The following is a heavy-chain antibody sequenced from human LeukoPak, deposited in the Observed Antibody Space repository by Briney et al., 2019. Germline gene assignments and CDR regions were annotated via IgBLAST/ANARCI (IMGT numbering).Heavy chain of an antibody. D-gene: IGHD4-17*01. CDR2: NYTSGST. CDR1: GGSISSYY. Sequence: SETLSLTCTVSGGSISSYYWSWIRQPAGKGLEWIGRNYTSGSTNYNPSLKSRVTISVDTSKNQFSLKLSSVTAADTAVYYCARHPSWPDYGGTYDYWGKGTLVIVSS. J-gene: IGHJ4*02. CDR3: ARHPSWPDYGGTYDY. V-gene: IGHV4-4*07.